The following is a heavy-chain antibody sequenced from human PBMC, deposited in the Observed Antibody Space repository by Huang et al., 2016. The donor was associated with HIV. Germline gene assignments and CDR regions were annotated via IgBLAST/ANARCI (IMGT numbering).Heavy chain of an antibody. CDR1: GYSFTTYA. CDR2: INPGNGNK. CDR3: AREFVIFGAPLWPAY. Sequence: VQLVQSGAEVKKPGASVKVSCKASGYSFTTYALHWVRQAPGHRLEWMGLINPGNGNKNYSQKFQGRVTITRDTAASTVYMEVSSLTFEDTAVYYCAREFVIFGAPLWPAYWGQGTLISVSS. D-gene: IGHD2-21*01. V-gene: IGHV1-3*01. J-gene: IGHJ4*02.